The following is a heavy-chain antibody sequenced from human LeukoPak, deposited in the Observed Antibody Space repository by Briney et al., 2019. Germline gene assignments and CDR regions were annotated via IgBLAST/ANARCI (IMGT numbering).Heavy chain of an antibody. CDR2: ISSSSSYI. Sequence: GGSLRLSCAASGFTFSSYSMNWVRQAPGKGLEWVSSISSSSSYIYYADSVKGRFTISRDNSKNTLYLQMNSLRAEDTAVYYCAKDEYGDEFYYFDYWGQGTLVTVSS. V-gene: IGHV3-21*04. CDR1: GFTFSSYS. CDR3: AKDEYGDEFYYFDY. J-gene: IGHJ4*02. D-gene: IGHD4-17*01.